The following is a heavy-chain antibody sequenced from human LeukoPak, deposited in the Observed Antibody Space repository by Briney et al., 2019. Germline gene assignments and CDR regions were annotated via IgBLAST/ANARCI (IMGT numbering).Heavy chain of an antibody. J-gene: IGHJ4*02. CDR3: ARFSNDHGVKFDY. CDR2: INHSGST. V-gene: IGHV4-34*01. Sequence: SETLSLTCAVYGGSFSGYYWSWIRQPPGKGLEWIGEINHSGSTNYNPSLKSRVTMSVDTSKNQFSLKLDSVTAADTAVYYCARFSNDHGVKFDYWGQGTLVTVSS. CDR1: GGSFSGYY. D-gene: IGHD4-17*01.